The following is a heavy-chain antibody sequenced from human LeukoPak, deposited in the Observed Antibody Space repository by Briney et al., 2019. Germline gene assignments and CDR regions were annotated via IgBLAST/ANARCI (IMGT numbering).Heavy chain of an antibody. D-gene: IGHD6-19*01. CDR2: IWYDGSNK. CDR1: GFTFSSYG. J-gene: IGHJ5*02. CDR3: AKDPHSSGWFNWFDP. Sequence: PGRSLRLSCAASGFTFSSYGMHWVRQAPGKGLEWVAVIWYDGSNKYYADSVKGRFTISRDNSKNTLYLQTNSLRAEDTAVYYCAKDPHSSGWFNWFDPWGQGTLVTVSS. V-gene: IGHV3-33*06.